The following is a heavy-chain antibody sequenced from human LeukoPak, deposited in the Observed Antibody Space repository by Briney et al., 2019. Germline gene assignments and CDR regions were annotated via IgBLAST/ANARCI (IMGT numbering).Heavy chain of an antibody. CDR1: GYTFTGYY. Sequence: ASVKVSCKASGYTFTGYYMHWVRQAPGQGLEWMGWINPNSGGTNYAQKFQGGVTMTRDTSISTAYMELSRLRSDDTAVYYCAVLTEYYYGMDVWGQGTTVTVSS. J-gene: IGHJ6*02. D-gene: IGHD3-9*01. CDR3: AVLTEYYYGMDV. V-gene: IGHV1-2*02. CDR2: INPNSGGT.